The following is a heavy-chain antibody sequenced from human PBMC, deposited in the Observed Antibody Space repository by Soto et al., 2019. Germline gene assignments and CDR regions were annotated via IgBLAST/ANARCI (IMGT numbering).Heavy chain of an antibody. J-gene: IGHJ4*02. CDR1: GLTFSSYA. Sequence: QVHLVESGGGVVQPGKSLRLSCTASGLTFSSYAVQWVRQAPGKGLEWVSVISGDGGNKYFAESVRGRFLISRDNSKNTVYLQMNSLRHEDTAVYFCARRLTSTVSALGYWGQGTLVTVSS. CDR2: ISGDGGNK. V-gene: IGHV3-30-3*01. CDR3: ARRLTSTVSALGY. D-gene: IGHD6-19*01.